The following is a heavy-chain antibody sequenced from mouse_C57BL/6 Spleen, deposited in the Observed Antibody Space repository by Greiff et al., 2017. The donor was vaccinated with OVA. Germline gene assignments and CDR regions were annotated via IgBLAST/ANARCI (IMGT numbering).Heavy chain of an antibody. J-gene: IGHJ2*01. CDR3: ASFYYYGSSDYFDY. CDR2: ISYDGSN. Sequence: VQLQQSGPGLVKPSQSLSLTCSVTGYSITSGYYWNWIRQFPGNKLEWMGYISYDGSNNYNPSLKNRISITRDTSKNQFFLKLNSVTTEDTATYYCASFYYYGSSDYFDYWGQGTTLTVSS. D-gene: IGHD1-1*01. CDR1: GYSITSGYY. V-gene: IGHV3-6*01.